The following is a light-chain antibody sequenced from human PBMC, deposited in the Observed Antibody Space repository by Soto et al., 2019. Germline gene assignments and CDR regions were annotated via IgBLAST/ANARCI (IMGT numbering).Light chain of an antibody. CDR2: GTS. CDR3: QQSYSTTWT. Sequence: EIVLTQSPGTLSLSPGQRATLSCRASQSVTSGYLTWYQQKPGQAPRLLIYGTSSRATGIPDRFSGSGSGTDFTLTISSLQPEDFATYSCQQSYSTTWTFGQGTKVEIK. J-gene: IGKJ1*01. V-gene: IGKV3-20*01. CDR1: QSVTSGY.